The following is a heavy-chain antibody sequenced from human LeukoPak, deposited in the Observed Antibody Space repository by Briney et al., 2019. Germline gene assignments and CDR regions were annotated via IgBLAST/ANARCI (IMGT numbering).Heavy chain of an antibody. CDR1: GGTFSSYA. D-gene: IGHD2-2*01. J-gene: IGHJ3*02. V-gene: IGHV1-2*02. CDR2: INPNSGGT. CDR3: ARVGGYCSSTSCYAQTHAFDI. Sequence: ASVKVSCKASGGTFSSYAISWVRQAPGQGLEWMGWINPNSGGTNYAQKFQGRVTMTRDTSISTAYMELSRLRSDDTAVYYCARVGGYCSSTSCYAQTHAFDIWGQGTMVTVSS.